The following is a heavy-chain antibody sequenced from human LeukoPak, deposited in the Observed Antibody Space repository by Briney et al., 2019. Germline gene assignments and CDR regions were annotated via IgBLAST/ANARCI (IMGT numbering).Heavy chain of an antibody. CDR1: GFTFSSYG. CDR3: AKDRLRDMVRGVIFDY. J-gene: IGHJ4*02. V-gene: IGHV3-30*18. Sequence: PGGSLRLSCAASGFTFSSYGMHWVRQAPGKGLEWVAVISYDGSNKYYADSVKGRFTISRDNSKNTLYLQMNSLRAEDTAVYYCAKDRLRDMVRGVIFDYWGQGTLVTVSS. D-gene: IGHD3-10*01. CDR2: ISYDGSNK.